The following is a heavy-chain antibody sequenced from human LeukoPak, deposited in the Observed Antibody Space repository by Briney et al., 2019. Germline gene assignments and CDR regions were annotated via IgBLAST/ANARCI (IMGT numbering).Heavy chain of an antibody. CDR2: IYASGST. CDR1: GGSISGYT. CDR3: ARGVVGATAFAY. V-gene: IGHV4-4*07. Sequence: PSETLSLTCTASGGSISGYTWSWIRQPAGKGLEWIGRIYASGSTNYNPSVQGRVTMSVDTSRGQFFLMVHSVTAADTAVYYCARGVVGATAFAYWGQGTVVTASS. D-gene: IGHD1-26*01. J-gene: IGHJ4*02.